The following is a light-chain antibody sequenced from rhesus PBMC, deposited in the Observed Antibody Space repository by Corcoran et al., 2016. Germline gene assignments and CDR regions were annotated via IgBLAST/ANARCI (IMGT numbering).Light chain of an antibody. Sequence: DIQMTQSPSSLSASVGDRVTITCRASQTISSYLAWYQQKPGKVPKLLIYAACRLESGVPSRFSGSGSGTDFTLTISILQPEDFATYYCQQHNSHPLTFGGGTKVAIK. CDR3: QQHNSHPLT. CDR2: AAC. V-gene: IGKV1-44*01. CDR1: QTISSY. J-gene: IGKJ4*01.